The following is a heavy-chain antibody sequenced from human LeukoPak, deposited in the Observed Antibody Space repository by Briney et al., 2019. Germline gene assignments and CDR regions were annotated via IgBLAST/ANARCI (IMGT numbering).Heavy chain of an antibody. V-gene: IGHV1-46*01. CDR1: GYTFTSYY. D-gene: IGHD3-22*01. CDR3: ARDHYDSSGYFIPLLWY. CDR2: INPSGGST. Sequence: ASVKVSCKASGYTFTSYYMHWVRQAPGQGLEWMGIINPSGGSTSYAQKFQGRVTMTRDTSISTAYMELSRLRSDDTAVYYCARDHYDSSGYFIPLLWYWGQGTLVTVSS. J-gene: IGHJ4*02.